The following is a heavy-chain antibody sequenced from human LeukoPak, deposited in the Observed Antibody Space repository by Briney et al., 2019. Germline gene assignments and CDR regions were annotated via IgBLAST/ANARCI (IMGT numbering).Heavy chain of an antibody. J-gene: IGHJ3*02. CDR2: ISGSGGST. CDR3: ARDFVVNYGWGAFDI. V-gene: IGHV3-23*01. CDR1: GFTFSSYG. Sequence: GGSLRLSCAASGFTFSSYGMSWVRQAPGKGLEWVSAISGSGGSTYYADSVKGRFTISRDNSKNTLYLQMDSLRAEDTAVYYCARDFVVNYGWGAFDIWGQGTMVTVSS. D-gene: IGHD3-10*01.